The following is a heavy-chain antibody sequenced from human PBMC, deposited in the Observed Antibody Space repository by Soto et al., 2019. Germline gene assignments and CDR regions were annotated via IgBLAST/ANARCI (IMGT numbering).Heavy chain of an antibody. Sequence: GESLKISCAASGFTFSSYAMSWVRQAPGKGLEWVSAISGSGGSTYYADSVKGRFTISRDNSKNTLYLQMNSLRAEDTAVYYCAKGVAAMATSAFDYWGQGTLVTVSS. CDR2: ISGSGGST. J-gene: IGHJ4*02. CDR3: AKGVAAMATSAFDY. CDR1: GFTFSSYA. V-gene: IGHV3-23*01. D-gene: IGHD5-18*01.